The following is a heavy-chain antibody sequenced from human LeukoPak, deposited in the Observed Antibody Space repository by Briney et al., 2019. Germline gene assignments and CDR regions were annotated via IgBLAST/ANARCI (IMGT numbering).Heavy chain of an antibody. CDR1: GVTFRNFG. CDR2: IWYDGSKT. V-gene: IGHV3-33*01. J-gene: IGHJ4*02. D-gene: IGHD4-17*01. Sequence: PGGSLRLSCAVSGVTFRNFGMHWVRQAPGKGLEWVAIIWYDGSKTLYADSVKGRFTISRDNSKNTLYLEMNSLRAEDTAVYYCAISTVTTPSVDYWGQGTLVTVSS. CDR3: AISTVTTPSVDY.